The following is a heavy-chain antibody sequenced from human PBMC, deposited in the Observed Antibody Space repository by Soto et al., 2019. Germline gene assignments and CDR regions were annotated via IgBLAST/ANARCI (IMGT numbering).Heavy chain of an antibody. D-gene: IGHD3-16*01. CDR1: GFSFGSYS. CDR2: IRKDGGQE. CDR3: TRDANSRDDSAYYEVVAS. J-gene: IGHJ3*02. V-gene: IGHV3-7*05. Sequence: DVQLTESGGGLVQPGGSLRLSCEASGFSFGSYSMAWVRQAPGKGLEWVANIRKDGGQEHYADSVRGRFSVSRDNAKDSLYLIMNSLRIEDTAVYYCTRDANSRDDSAYYEVVASWGQGTMVTVS.